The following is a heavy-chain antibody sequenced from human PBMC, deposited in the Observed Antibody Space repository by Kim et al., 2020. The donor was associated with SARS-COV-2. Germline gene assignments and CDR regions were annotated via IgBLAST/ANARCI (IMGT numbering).Heavy chain of an antibody. CDR1: GFTVSSNY. D-gene: IGHD2-15*01. V-gene: IGHV3-66*01. Sequence: GGSLRLSCAASGFTVSSNYMNWVRQAPGKGLEWVSIIYSGGSTSYADSVKGRFTISRDTSKNTLYLQMNSLRAEDTAVYYCERTICSGGTCYKGWFDPWGQGTLVTVSS. CDR2: IYSGGST. CDR3: ERTICSGGTCYKGWFDP. J-gene: IGHJ5*02.